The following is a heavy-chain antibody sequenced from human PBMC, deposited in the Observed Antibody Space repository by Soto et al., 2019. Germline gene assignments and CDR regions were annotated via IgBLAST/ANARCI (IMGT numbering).Heavy chain of an antibody. D-gene: IGHD6-13*01. Sequence: PGGSLRLSCAAAGFTFSSYAMSWVRQATGKGLEWVSAISGSGGSTYYADSVKGRFTISRDNSKNTLYLQMNSLRAEDTAVYYCAKGGFIAAPGRVDYWGQGTLVTVSS. CDR2: ISGSGGST. J-gene: IGHJ4*02. V-gene: IGHV3-23*01. CDR1: GFTFSSYA. CDR3: AKGGFIAAPGRVDY.